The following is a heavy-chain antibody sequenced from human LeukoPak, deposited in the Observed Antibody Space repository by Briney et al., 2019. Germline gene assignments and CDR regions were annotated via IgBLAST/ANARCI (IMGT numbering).Heavy chain of an antibody. CDR3: ARAGVGGFAFDV. J-gene: IGHJ3*01. Sequence: GASVKVSCKASGYTFTRYYMHWVRQAPGQGLEWMGWINPNSGGTNYAQKFQGRVTMTRDTSISTDYMELSRLRSDDTAVYYCARAGVGGFAFDVWGQGTMVTVSS. CDR1: GYTFTRYY. CDR2: INPNSGGT. V-gene: IGHV1-2*02.